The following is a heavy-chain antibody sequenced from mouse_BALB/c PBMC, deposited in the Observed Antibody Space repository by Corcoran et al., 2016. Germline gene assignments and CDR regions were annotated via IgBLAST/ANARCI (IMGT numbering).Heavy chain of an antibody. J-gene: IGHJ2*01. D-gene: IGHD3-2*01. CDR2: INTYTGEP. CDR1: GYTFTNYG. V-gene: IGHV9-3-1*01. Sequence: QIQLVQSGPELKKPGETVKISCTASGYTFTNYGMNWVKQAPGKGLKWMGWINTYTGEPTYADDFKGRFAFSLETSASTAYLQINNLKNEDTATYCCARSGGQLGLFYFDYWGQGTTLTVS. CDR3: ARSGGQLGLFYFDY.